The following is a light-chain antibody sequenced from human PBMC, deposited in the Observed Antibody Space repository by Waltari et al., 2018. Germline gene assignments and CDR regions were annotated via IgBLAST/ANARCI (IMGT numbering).Light chain of an antibody. Sequence: EIVMTQSPATLSVSPGERATLSCRASQSVSSNLAWYQQKPGQAPRLLIYGASTRATGIPARVSGSGSGTEFTLTISSLQSEDFAGYYCQQYNNWLTFGQGTKVEIK. J-gene: IGKJ1*01. V-gene: IGKV3-15*01. CDR2: GAS. CDR3: QQYNNWLT. CDR1: QSVSSN.